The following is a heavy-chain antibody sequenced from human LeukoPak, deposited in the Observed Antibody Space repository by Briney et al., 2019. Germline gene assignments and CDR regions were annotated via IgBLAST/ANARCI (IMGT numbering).Heavy chain of an antibody. CDR2: IWNAGTNT. J-gene: IGHJ4*02. CDR3: VGDTPPGGDYYFDY. Sequence: GGSLRLSCGASGFSFSTYGMHWVRQAPCKGLEWVALIWNAGTNTYYADSVKGQFTISRDNSKNTLYLQMNSLRAEDTAVYYCVGDTPPGGDYYFDYWGQGTLVIVSS. CDR1: GFSFSTYG. D-gene: IGHD3-16*01. V-gene: IGHV3-33*01.